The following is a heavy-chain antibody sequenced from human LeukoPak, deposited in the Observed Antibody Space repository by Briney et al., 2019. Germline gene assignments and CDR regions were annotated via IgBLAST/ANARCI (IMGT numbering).Heavy chain of an antibody. CDR2: IYYSGST. Sequence: PSETLSLTCTVSGGSISSSSYYWGWIRQPPGKGLEWIGSIYYSGSTYYNPSLKSRVTISVDTSKNQFSLKLSSATAADTAVYYCASPGSLGDYWGQGTLVTVSS. J-gene: IGHJ4*02. V-gene: IGHV4-39*01. CDR1: GGSISSSSYY. D-gene: IGHD3-16*01. CDR3: ASPGSLGDY.